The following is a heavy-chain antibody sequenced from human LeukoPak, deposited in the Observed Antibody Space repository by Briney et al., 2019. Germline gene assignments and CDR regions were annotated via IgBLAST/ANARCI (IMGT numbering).Heavy chain of an antibody. CDR1: GYTFTGYY. Sequence: ASVKVSCKASGYTFTGYYMHWVRQAPGQGLEWMGWINPNSGGTNYAQKFQGRVTMTRDTSISTAYMELSRLRSDDTAVYYCARDTPVDTAMVSYYYYYMDVWGKGTTVTVSS. D-gene: IGHD5-18*01. V-gene: IGHV1-2*02. J-gene: IGHJ6*03. CDR3: ARDTPVDTAMVSYYYYYMDV. CDR2: INPNSGGT.